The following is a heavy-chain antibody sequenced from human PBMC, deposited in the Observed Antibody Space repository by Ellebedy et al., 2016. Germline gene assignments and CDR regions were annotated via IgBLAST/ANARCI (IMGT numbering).Heavy chain of an antibody. CDR1: GFTFSSYW. CDR2: VDQAGSLK. Sequence: GGSLRLSCAASGFTFSSYWIAWVRQAPGKGLEWVANVDQAGSLKYYMDSVKGRFTISRDNAQNSLFLQMNSLRVEDTAVYYCAREIPAGTTLFDHWGHGTLVTVSS. V-gene: IGHV3-7*03. CDR3: AREIPAGTTLFDH. D-gene: IGHD1-1*01. J-gene: IGHJ4*01.